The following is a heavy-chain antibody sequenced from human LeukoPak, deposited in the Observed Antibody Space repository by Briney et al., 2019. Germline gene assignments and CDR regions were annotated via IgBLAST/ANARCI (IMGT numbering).Heavy chain of an antibody. Sequence: PGGSLRPSCAASGFTFSRYWMSWMRQAPGKGLEWVANIKYDGYEEYYVDSVKGRFTISRDNAKNSLYLQLNSLRVEDTAVYYCKSGGAAPGSFDYWGQGTLVTVSP. J-gene: IGHJ4*02. CDR1: GFTFSRYW. CDR3: KSGGAAPGSFDY. V-gene: IGHV3-7*01. D-gene: IGHD1-1*01. CDR2: IKYDGYEE.